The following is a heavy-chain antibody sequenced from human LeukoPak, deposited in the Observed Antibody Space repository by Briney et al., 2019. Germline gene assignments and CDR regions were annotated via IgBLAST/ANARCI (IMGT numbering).Heavy chain of an antibody. J-gene: IGHJ4*02. CDR2: ISNDGSKK. CDR3: AEDRYSYAFEYSDS. CDR1: GFTFSSYG. D-gene: IGHD5-18*01. V-gene: IGHV3-30*18. Sequence: GGSLRLSCAASGFTFSSYGMHWVRQAPGKGLDWMAVISNDGSKKYYADSVKGRFTISRDNSKNTLSLQVSSLRTEDTAVYYCAEDRYSYAFEYSDSWGQGTLVTVSS.